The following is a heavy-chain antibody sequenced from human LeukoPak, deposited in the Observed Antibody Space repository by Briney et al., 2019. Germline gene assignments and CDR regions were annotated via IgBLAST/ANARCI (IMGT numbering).Heavy chain of an antibody. J-gene: IGHJ4*02. D-gene: IGHD6-13*01. CDR2: IKSKTDGGTT. V-gene: IGHV3-15*01. CDR3: TTASIWYMYYIDF. Sequence: GGSLRLSCAASGFTFSNAWMSWVRQAPGKGLELVGRIKSKTDGGTTDYAAPVKGRFTISRDDSKNTLYLQMNSLKTEDRTVYYRTTASIWYMYYIDFLVQRILVTVSS. CDR1: GFTFSNAW.